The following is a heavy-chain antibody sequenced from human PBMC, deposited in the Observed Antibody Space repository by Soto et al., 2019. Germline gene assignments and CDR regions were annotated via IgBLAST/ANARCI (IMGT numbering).Heavy chain of an antibody. CDR1: GYTLTGYY. J-gene: IGHJ6*02. D-gene: IGHD3-10*01. V-gene: IGHV1-2*04. CDR2: IKPNSGDT. CDR3: ARGGSLWFGELSAYYYGMDV. Sequence: ASVKVSCKASGYTLTGYYMHWVRQAPGQGLEWMGWIKPNSGDTNYAQKFQGWVTMTRDTSISTAYMELSRLRSDDTAVYYCARGGSLWFGELSAYYYGMDVWGQGTTVTVS.